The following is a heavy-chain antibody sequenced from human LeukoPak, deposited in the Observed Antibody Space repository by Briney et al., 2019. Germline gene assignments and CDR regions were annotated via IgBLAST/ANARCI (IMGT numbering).Heavy chain of an antibody. J-gene: IGHJ4*02. CDR1: GFTFSSYS. V-gene: IGHV3-21*01. Sequence: GGSLRLSCAASGFTFSSYSVNWVRQAPGKGLEWVSSISSSSSYIYYADSVKGRFTISRDSAKNSLYLQMNSLRAEDTAVYYCAREERVVVPSFDYWGQGTLVTVSS. CDR3: AREERVVVPSFDY. D-gene: IGHD2-2*01. CDR2: ISSSSSYI.